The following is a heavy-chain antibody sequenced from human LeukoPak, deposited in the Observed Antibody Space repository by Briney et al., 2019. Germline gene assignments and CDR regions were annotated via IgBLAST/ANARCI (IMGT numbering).Heavy chain of an antibody. CDR1: GGSISSYY. J-gene: IGHJ4*02. CDR2: IYYSGST. D-gene: IGHD3-10*01. CDR3: ARRLWFGDFDYFDY. Sequence: SETLFLTCTVSGGSISSYYWSWIRQPPGKGLEWIGYIYYSGSTNYNPSLKSRVTISVDTFKNQFSLKLSSVTAADTAVYYCARRLWFGDFDYFDYWGQGTLVTVSS. V-gene: IGHV4-59*01.